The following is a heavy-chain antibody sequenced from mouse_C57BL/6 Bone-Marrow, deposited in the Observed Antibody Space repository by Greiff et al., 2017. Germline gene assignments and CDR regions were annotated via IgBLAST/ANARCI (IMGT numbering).Heavy chain of an antibody. Sequence: QVQLQQPGTELVKPGASVKLSCKASGYTFTSYWMHWVKQRPGQGLEWIGYINPSNGGTNYNEKFKSKATLTVDKSSSQAYMHPSSQTSEVSAVYYCSSYYYCSSYGYFDVWGTGTTVTVSS. D-gene: IGHD1-1*01. CDR2: INPSNGGT. CDR3: SSYYYCSSYGYFDV. CDR1: GYTFTSYW. J-gene: IGHJ1*03. V-gene: IGHV1-53*01.